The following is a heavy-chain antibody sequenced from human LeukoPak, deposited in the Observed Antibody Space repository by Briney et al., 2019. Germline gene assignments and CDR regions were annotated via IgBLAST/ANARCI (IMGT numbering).Heavy chain of an antibody. V-gene: IGHV4-61*05. CDR3: ARRESGSYLWSWFDP. J-gene: IGHJ5*02. D-gene: IGHD1-26*01. CDR2: IFYSGTT. CDR1: GDSISSSSYY. Sequence: SETLSLTCTVSGDSISSSSYYWGWIRQPPGKGLEWIGFIFYSGTTNYNPSLKSRVTISVDTSKNQFSLKLSSVTAADTAVYYCARRESGSYLWSWFDPWGQGTLVTVSS.